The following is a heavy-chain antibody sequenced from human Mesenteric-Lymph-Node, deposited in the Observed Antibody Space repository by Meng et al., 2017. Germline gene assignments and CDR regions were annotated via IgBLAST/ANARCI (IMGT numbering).Heavy chain of an antibody. CDR2: ISSSSYI. D-gene: IGHD6-13*01. J-gene: IGHJ4*02. Sequence: GESLKISCAASGFTFSDYYMSWIRQAPGKGLEWVSYISSSSYIYYADSVKGRFTISRDNAKNSLYLQMNSLRAEDTAVYYCARLPTIAAAGTNRAYWGQGTLVTVSS. CDR1: GFTFSDYY. V-gene: IGHV3-69-1*01. CDR3: ARLPTIAAAGTNRAY.